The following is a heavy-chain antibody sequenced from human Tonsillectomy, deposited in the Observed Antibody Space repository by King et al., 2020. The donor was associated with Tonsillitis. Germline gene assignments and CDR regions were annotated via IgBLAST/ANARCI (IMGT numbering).Heavy chain of an antibody. J-gene: IGHJ6*02. CDR2: ISFDGTDK. V-gene: IGHV3-30*01. Sequence: QVQLVESGEGVVQPGRSLRLSCAVSGFTFSTYAMHWVRQAPGKGLKWVAVISFDGTDKYYADSVKGRFTISRDNSKNTLFLQMNNLRAEDTAVYYCARDAGVVTTYSMDVWGQGTTVTVSS. D-gene: IGHD3-3*01. CDR3: ARDAGVVTTYSMDV. CDR1: GFTFSTYA.